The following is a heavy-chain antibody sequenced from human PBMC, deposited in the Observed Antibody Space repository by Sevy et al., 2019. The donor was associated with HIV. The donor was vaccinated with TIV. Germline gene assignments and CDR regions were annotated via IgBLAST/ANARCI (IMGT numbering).Heavy chain of an antibody. CDR1: GGSICSYY. CDR3: ARVLTIFGVARVCWYDP. J-gene: IGHJ5*02. Sequence: SETLSLTCTVSGGSICSYYWSWIRQPPGKGLEWIGYIYYTGSPNYNPSLKSRVTISVDRSKNQFSLKLSSVTAADTAVYYCARVLTIFGVARVCWYDPWGQGTLVTVSS. D-gene: IGHD3-3*01. CDR2: IYYTGSP. V-gene: IGHV4-59*01.